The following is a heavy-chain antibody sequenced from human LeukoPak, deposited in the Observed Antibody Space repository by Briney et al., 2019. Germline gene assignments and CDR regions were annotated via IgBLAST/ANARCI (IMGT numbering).Heavy chain of an antibody. D-gene: IGHD6-19*01. V-gene: IGHV5-51*01. CDR1: GYSFTSYW. CDR3: ARSDARPRMGSSGFDY. Sequence: GEALQISCKGSGYSFTSYWIGWVRRMPGKGLEWMGIIYPGDSDTRYSPSFQGQVTISADKSISTAYLQWSSLKASDTAMYYCARSDARPRMGSSGFDYWGQGTLVTVSS. J-gene: IGHJ4*02. CDR2: IYPGDSDT.